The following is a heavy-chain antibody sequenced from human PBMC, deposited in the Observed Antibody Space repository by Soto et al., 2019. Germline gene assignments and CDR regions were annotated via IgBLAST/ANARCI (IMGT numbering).Heavy chain of an antibody. Sequence: QLHLEESGSGLVRPSETLSLTCAVSGASIARDGYSWTWIRQSPGRGLEWIGYIFHSGSTQYNPSLRGRVTISVDRSKNHVSLRLDSVTAADTAIYDCARDPSHWFDPWGQGALVTVSS. CDR1: GASIARDGYS. V-gene: IGHV4-30-2*06. J-gene: IGHJ5*02. CDR2: IFHSGST. CDR3: ARDPSHWFDP.